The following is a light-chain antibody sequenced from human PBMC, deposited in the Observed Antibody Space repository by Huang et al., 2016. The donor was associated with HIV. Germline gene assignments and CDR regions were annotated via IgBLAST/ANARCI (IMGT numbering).Light chain of an antibody. J-gene: IGKJ4*01. V-gene: IGKV2-28*01. CDR1: ESLLHSTGYDY. CDR3: MQTLQTPFT. CDR2: LGS. Sequence: DIVMTQSPLSLPVTPGEPASISCRSSESLLHSTGYDYVDWYLQRPGQSPQLLIYLGSNRASGVPDRFSGSGSGTDFTLKISRVEAEYVGIYYCMQTLQTPFTFGGGSKVEIK.